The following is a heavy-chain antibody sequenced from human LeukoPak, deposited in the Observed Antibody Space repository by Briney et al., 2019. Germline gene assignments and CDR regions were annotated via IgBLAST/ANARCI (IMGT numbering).Heavy chain of an antibody. J-gene: IGHJ4*02. Sequence: PGGSLRLSCAASGFTFSSYWMSWVRQAPGKGLEWVANIKQDGSEKYYVDSVSGRFTISRDNAKNSMFLQVNSLRAEDTAMYYCARVPRASGPDSWGQGTLVTVSS. CDR3: ARVPRASGPDS. CDR1: GFTFSSYW. V-gene: IGHV3-7*01. CDR2: IKQDGSEK. D-gene: IGHD6-19*01.